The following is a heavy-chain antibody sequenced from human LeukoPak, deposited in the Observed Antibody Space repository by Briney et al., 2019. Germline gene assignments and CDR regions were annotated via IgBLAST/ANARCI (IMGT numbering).Heavy chain of an antibody. D-gene: IGHD6-13*01. CDR1: GGSFSGYY. CDR3: ARAQQLVPRRGSYYFDY. V-gene: IGHV4-34*01. CDR2: INHSGST. J-gene: IGHJ4*02. Sequence: SETLSLTRAVYGGSFSGYYWSWIRQPPGKGLEWIGEINHSGSTNYNPSLKSRVTISVDTPKNQFSLKLSSVTAADTAVYYCARAQQLVPRRGSYYFDYWGQGTLVTVSS.